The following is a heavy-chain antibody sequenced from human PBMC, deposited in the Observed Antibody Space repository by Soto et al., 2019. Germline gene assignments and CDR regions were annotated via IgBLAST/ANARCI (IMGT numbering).Heavy chain of an antibody. CDR2: ISGSGGST. CDR3: AQAGGFGGYWYFDL. CDR1: GFTFSSYA. V-gene: IGHV3-23*01. Sequence: EVQLLESGGGLVQPGGSLRLSCAASGFTFSSYAMSWVRQAPGKGLEWVSAISGSGGSTYYADSVKGRFTISRDNSKNPLYLQMNSLRAEDTAVYYCAQAGGFGGYWYFDLWGRGTLVTVSS. D-gene: IGHD3-10*01. J-gene: IGHJ2*01.